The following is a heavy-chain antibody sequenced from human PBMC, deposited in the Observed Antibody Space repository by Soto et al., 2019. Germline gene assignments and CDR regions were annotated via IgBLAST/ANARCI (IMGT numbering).Heavy chain of an antibody. V-gene: IGHV4-34*01. J-gene: IGHJ6*02. D-gene: IGHD2-8*01. CDR2: INHSGST. CDR3: ARAGIVLMVYAQGGMGV. CDR1: GGSFSGYY. Sequence: SETLSLTCAVYGGSFSGYYWSWIRQPPGKGLEWIGEINHSGSTNYNPSLKSRVTISVDTSKNQFSLKLSSVTAADTAVYYCARAGIVLMVYAQGGMGVWGQGTTVTVCS.